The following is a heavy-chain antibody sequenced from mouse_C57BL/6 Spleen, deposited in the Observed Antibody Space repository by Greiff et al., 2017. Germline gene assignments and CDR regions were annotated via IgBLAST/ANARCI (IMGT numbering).Heavy chain of an antibody. D-gene: IGHD4-1*02. CDR3: AGPTGTAWFAY. CDR1: GYTFTDYY. V-gene: IGHV1-26*01. CDR2: INPNNGGT. Sequence: VQLQQSGPELVKPGASVKISCKASGYTFTDYYMNWVKQSHGKSLEWIGDINPNNGGTSYNQKFKGKATLTVDKSSSTAYMELRSLTSEDSAVYYCAGPTGTAWFAYWGQGTLVTVSA. J-gene: IGHJ3*01.